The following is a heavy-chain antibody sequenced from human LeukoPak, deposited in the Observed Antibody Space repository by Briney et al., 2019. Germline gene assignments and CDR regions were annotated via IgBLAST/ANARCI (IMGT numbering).Heavy chain of an antibody. CDR1: GFTFTNNW. CDR3: ARVSGGAFDV. V-gene: IGHV3-74*01. Sequence: PGGSLRLSCAASGFTFTNNWMHWVRQAPTRGLVWVSRISHDGSGTNYADSVKGRFTISRDNTKNTLYLQMNSLRADDTAVYYCARVSGGAFDVWGQGTLVTVSS. D-gene: IGHD2-15*01. CDR2: ISHDGSGT. J-gene: IGHJ3*01.